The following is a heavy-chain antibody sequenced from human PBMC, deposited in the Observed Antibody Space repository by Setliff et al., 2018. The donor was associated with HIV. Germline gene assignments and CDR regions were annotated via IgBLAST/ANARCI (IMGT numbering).Heavy chain of an antibody. J-gene: IGHJ4*02. Sequence: KPSETLSLTCVVSDDSFSNYDWTWIRQPPGKALQWIGYISSSGTTNYNPSLRSRVTISIETSNTHFSLWLRSVTAADTATYFCARLGRAIDDGGSSLRLDFWGQGMLVTVSS. CDR1: DDSFSNYD. V-gene: IGHV4-4*09. CDR2: ISSSGTT. CDR3: ARLGRAIDDGGSSLRLDF. D-gene: IGHD2-15*01.